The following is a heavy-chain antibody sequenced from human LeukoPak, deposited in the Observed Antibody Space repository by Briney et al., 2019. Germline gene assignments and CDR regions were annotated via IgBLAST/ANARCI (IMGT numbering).Heavy chain of an antibody. CDR2: MNQSGST. V-gene: IGHV4-34*01. CDR3: ARLPRYYYDNSGYSRFDP. J-gene: IGHJ5*02. D-gene: IGHD3-22*01. Sequence: SETLSLTCALHGASFNGYSWSWIRQSPGKGLEWIGEMNQSGSTNNNPSLNGRVTISLDRSKNHFSLNLTSVTAADTAVYYCARLPRYYYDNSGYSRFDPWGQGTLVIVSS. CDR1: GASFNGYS.